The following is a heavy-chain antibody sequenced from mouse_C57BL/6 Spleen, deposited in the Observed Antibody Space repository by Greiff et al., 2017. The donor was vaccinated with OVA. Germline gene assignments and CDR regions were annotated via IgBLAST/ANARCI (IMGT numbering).Heavy chain of an antibody. CDR3: ARKGITTEGFAY. V-gene: IGHV1-9*01. D-gene: IGHD1-1*01. J-gene: IGHJ3*01. Sequence: QVQLQQSGAELMKPGASVKLSCKATGYTFTGYWIEWVKQRPGHGLEWIGEILPGSGSTNYNEKFKGKATFTADTTSNTAYMQLSRLTTEDSAIYYCARKGITTEGFAYWGQGTLVTVSA. CDR1: GYTFTGYW. CDR2: ILPGSGST.